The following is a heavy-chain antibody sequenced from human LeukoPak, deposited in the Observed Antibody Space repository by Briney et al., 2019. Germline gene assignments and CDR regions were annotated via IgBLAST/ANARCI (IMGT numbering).Heavy chain of an antibody. V-gene: IGHV1-46*01. Sequence: ASVKVSCKASGYTITSYYMHWVRQAPGQGLEWMGIINPSGGSTSYAQKFQGRVTMTRDMSTSTVYMELSSLRSEDTAVYYCARETGYYDFEGYYMDVWGKGTTDTVSS. CDR3: ARETGYYDFEGYYMDV. J-gene: IGHJ6*03. CDR1: GYTITSYY. D-gene: IGHD3-3*01. CDR2: INPSGGST.